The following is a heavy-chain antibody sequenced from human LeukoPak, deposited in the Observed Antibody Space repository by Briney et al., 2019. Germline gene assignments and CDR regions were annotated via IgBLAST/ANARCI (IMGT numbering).Heavy chain of an antibody. CDR3: ARGAVGATLGDAFDI. Sequence: GGSLRLSCAASGFTFSSYGMHWVRQAPGKGLEWVAVIWYDGSNKYYADSVKGRFTISRDNSKNTLYLQMNSLRAEDTAVYYCARGAVGATLGDAFDIWGQGTMVTVSS. CDR2: IWYDGSNK. V-gene: IGHV3-33*01. D-gene: IGHD1-26*01. CDR1: GFTFSSYG. J-gene: IGHJ3*02.